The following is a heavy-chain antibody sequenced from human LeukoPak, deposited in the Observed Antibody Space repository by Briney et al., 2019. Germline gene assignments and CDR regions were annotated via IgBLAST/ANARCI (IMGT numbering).Heavy chain of an antibody. V-gene: IGHV3-15*01. CDR3: TADLGTTSLQDYYYMDV. J-gene: IGHJ6*03. D-gene: IGHD1-7*01. CDR1: GFTFSSAW. Sequence: PGGSLRLSXAASGFTFSSAWMSWVRQAPGKGLEWVGRIKSKTDGATTDYTAPVKGRFTISRDDSKNTLYLQMNSLKTEDTAVYYCTADLGTTSLQDYYYMDVWGDGTTVTVSS. CDR2: IKSKTDGATT.